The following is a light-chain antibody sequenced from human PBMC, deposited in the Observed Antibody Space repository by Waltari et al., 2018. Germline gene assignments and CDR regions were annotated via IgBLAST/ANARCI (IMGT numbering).Light chain of an antibody. Sequence: QSALTQPASVSGSPGQSITISCTGTSSDVGGFNFVSWYQQHPGKAPKLMIYDVSKRPSGGSNRLSGSKSGNTASLTISGVQAEDEADYYCSSYTISSTLNWVFGGGTKLTVL. CDR3: SSYTISSTLNWV. V-gene: IGLV2-14*03. CDR1: SSDVGGFNF. J-gene: IGLJ3*02. CDR2: DVS.